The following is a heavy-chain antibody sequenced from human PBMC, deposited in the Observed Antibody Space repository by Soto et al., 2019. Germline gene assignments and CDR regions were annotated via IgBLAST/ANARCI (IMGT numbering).Heavy chain of an antibody. Sequence: PSETLLLTCTVSGGSISSSSYYWGWIRQPPGKRLEWIGSIYYSGSTYYNPSLKSRVTISVDTSKNQFSLKLSSVTAADTAVYYCARRPYYDFWSGYSSWFDPWGQGTLVRVSS. CDR3: ARRPYYDFWSGYSSWFDP. CDR2: IYYSGST. J-gene: IGHJ5*02. D-gene: IGHD3-3*01. CDR1: GGSISSSSYY. V-gene: IGHV4-39*01.